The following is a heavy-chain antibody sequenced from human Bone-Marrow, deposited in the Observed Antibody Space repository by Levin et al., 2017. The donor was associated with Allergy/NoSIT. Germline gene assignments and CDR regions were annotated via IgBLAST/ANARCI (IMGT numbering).Heavy chain of an antibody. Sequence: GESLKISCAASGFTFSSYAMSWVRQAPGKGLEWVSAISGSGGSTYYADSVKGRFTISRDNSKNTLYLQMNSLRAEDTAVYYCAKELERKVLRGILNYWGQGTLVTVSS. V-gene: IGHV3-23*01. CDR1: GFTFSSYA. CDR2: ISGSGGST. CDR3: AKELERKVLRGILNY. D-gene: IGHD1-1*01. J-gene: IGHJ4*02.